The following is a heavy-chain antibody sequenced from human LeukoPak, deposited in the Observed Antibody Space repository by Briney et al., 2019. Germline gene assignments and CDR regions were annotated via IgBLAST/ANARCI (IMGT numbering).Heavy chain of an antibody. J-gene: IGHJ4*02. CDR2: IYYRGST. CDR3: ARATGYCGSSSCYSLDY. V-gene: IGHV4-31*03. D-gene: IGHD2-2*01. Sequence: SQTLSLTCTVSRGSVSTAGYYWSWIRQHPGKALEWIGYIYYRGSTYFNPSLKSRVTISVDTSANQFSLKLSSVTAADTAVYYCARATGYCGSSSCYSLDYWGQGTLVTVSS. CDR1: RGSVSTAGYY.